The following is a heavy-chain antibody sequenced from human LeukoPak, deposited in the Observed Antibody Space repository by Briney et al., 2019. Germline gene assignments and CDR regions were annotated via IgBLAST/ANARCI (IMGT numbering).Heavy chain of an antibody. Sequence: PGGSLRLSCAASGFTVSSNYMSWVRQAPGKGLEWVSVIYSGGCTYYADSVKGRFTISRDNSKNTLYLQMNSLRAEDTAVYYCASPGVYYGSGSYYYWGQGTLVTVSS. V-gene: IGHV3-53*01. CDR1: GFTVSSNY. J-gene: IGHJ4*02. CDR3: ASPGVYYGSGSYYY. CDR2: IYSGGCT. D-gene: IGHD3-10*01.